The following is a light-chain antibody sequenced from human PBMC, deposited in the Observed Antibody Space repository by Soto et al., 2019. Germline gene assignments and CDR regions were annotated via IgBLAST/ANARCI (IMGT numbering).Light chain of an antibody. J-gene: IGKJ5*01. V-gene: IGKV1-9*01. CDR2: AVS. CDR3: QQLNSHRAT. Sequence: DIQLTQSPSFLSASVGDRVTITCRASQGISSYLAWYQQKPGKAPKLLIYAVSTLQSVVPSRFSGSGSGTEFTLTFSSLHPEDFSTYFCQQLNSHRATFGQGTRLEIK. CDR1: QGISSY.